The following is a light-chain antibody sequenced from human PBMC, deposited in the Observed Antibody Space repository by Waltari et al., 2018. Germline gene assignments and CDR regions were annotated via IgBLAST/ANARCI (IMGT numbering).Light chain of an antibody. V-gene: IGKV3-15*01. Sequence: EIEMTQSPATLSVSPGERATVSCRASPSVGNKLAWYQPKPGQAPRLLFYDASTRATGIPVRFSGSGSGTEFTLTISSLQSEDFAVYYCQQSNNWPYTFGQGTKLEIK. J-gene: IGKJ2*01. CDR2: DAS. CDR3: QQSNNWPYT. CDR1: PSVGNK.